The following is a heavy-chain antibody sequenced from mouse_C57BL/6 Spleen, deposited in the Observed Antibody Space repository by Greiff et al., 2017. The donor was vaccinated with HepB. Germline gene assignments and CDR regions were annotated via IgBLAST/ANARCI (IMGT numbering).Heavy chain of an antibody. J-gene: IGHJ3*01. CDR3: ARNYYGSSQPGFAY. D-gene: IGHD1-1*01. Sequence: VKLQESGPELVKPGASVKISCKASGYAFSSSWMNWVKQRPGKGLEWIGRIYPGDGDTNYNGKFKGKATLTADKSSSTAYMQLSSLTSEDSAVYFCARNYYGSSQPGFAYWGQGTLVTVSA. CDR1: GYAFSSSW. V-gene: IGHV1-82*01. CDR2: IYPGDGDT.